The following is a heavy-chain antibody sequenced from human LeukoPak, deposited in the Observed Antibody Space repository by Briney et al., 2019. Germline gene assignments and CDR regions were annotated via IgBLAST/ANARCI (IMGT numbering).Heavy chain of an antibody. V-gene: IGHV4-34*01. Sequence: SETLSLTCAVYGGSFSGYYWSWIRQPPGKGLEWIGEINHSGSTNYNPSLKSRVTISVDTSKNQFSLKLSSVTAADTAVYYCARVRPLPVGWYREAYHWFDPWGQGTLVTVSS. CDR1: GGSFSGYY. D-gene: IGHD6-19*01. CDR3: ARVRPLPVGWYREAYHWFDP. CDR2: INHSGST. J-gene: IGHJ5*02.